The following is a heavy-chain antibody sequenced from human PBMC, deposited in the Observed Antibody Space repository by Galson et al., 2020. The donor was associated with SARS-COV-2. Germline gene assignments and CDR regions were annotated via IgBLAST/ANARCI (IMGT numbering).Heavy chain of an antibody. CDR1: GFTFSSYG. V-gene: IGHV3-33*01. Sequence: GESLKISCAASGFTFSSYGMHWVRQAPGKGLEWVAVIWYDGSNKYYADSVKGRFTISRDNSKNTLYLQMNSLRAEDTAVYYCARDYRFGENWFDPWGQGTLVTVSS. J-gene: IGHJ5*02. CDR2: IWYDGSNK. CDR3: ARDYRFGENWFDP. D-gene: IGHD3-10*01.